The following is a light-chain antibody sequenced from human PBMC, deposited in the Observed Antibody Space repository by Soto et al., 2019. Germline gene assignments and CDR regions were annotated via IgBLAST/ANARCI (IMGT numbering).Light chain of an antibody. V-gene: IGLV2-14*03. J-gene: IGLJ1*01. CDR3: CSYTTSSTLV. CDR1: SSDVGTYNH. CDR2: DVS. Sequence: QSALTQPASVSGSPGQSITISCTGTSSDVGTYNHVSWYQQHPGKATQLIIYDVSNRPSGLSNRFSASKSVNTASLTISGLQAEDEAYYYCCSYTTSSTLVFGTGTKLTVL.